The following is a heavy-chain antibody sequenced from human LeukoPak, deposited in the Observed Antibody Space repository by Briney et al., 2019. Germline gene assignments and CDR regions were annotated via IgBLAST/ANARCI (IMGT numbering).Heavy chain of an antibody. Sequence: PSETLSLTCTVSDGSISSYYWSWIRQPPGKGLEWIGYISYSGRTSYNPSLMSRVAISVDMSKNQFSLKVNSVTAADTAVYYCARHAYSNYEHWYFDLWGRSTLVTVSS. J-gene: IGHJ2*01. D-gene: IGHD4-11*01. V-gene: IGHV4-59*01. CDR3: ARHAYSNYEHWYFDL. CDR2: ISYSGRT. CDR1: DGSISSYY.